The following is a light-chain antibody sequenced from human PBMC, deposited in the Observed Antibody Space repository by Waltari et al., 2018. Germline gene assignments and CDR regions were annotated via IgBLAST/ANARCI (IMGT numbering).Light chain of an antibody. Sequence: QSALTQPPSASGSPGQSVTISCNGTGSDIGGYNYVSWYQQHPGKAPKLMIYEVTKRPSGVPDRFSGSKSGNTASLTVSGLQAEDEAYYYCSSYADNKGVFGGGTKLTVL. CDR2: EVT. J-gene: IGLJ2*01. V-gene: IGLV2-8*01. CDR3: SSYADNKGV. CDR1: GSDIGGYNY.